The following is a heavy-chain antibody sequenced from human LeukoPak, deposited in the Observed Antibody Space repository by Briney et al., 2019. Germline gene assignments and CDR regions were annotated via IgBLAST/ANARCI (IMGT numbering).Heavy chain of an antibody. V-gene: IGHV3-11*01. D-gene: IGHD6-13*01. CDR1: GFTFSDYY. CDR3: ATDVELSSSWSQTPFDY. J-gene: IGHJ4*02. CDR2: ISSSGSTI. Sequence: GGSLRLSCAASGFTFSDYYMSWIRQAPGKGLEWVSYISSSGSTIYYADSVKGRFTISRDNAKNSLYLQMNSLRAEDTAVYYCATDVELSSSWSQTPFDYWGQGTLVTVSS.